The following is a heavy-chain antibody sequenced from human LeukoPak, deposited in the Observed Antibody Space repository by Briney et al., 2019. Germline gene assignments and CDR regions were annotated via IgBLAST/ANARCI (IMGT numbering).Heavy chain of an antibody. D-gene: IGHD3-3*01. J-gene: IGHJ4*02. V-gene: IGHV1-69*04. Sequence: GASVRVSCKASGYTFTSYGISWVRQAPGQGLEWMGRIIPILGIANYAQKFQGRVTITADKSTSTAYMELSSLRSEDTAVYYCARDKEWLLDYWGQGTLVTVSS. CDR2: IIPILGIA. CDR1: GYTFTSYG. CDR3: ARDKEWLLDY.